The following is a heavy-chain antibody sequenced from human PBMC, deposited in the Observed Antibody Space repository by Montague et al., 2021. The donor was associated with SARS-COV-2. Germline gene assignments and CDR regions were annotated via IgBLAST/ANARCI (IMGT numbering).Heavy chain of an antibody. Sequence: CAISGDSVATDDVAWSWNGQSPSRDLEWLGITSYTGSAWYNEYAESVKGRITINPDTPKNQFSLHLTSVTPEDTAVYYCARHSYRTFDFWGQGTLVTVSS. J-gene: IGHJ4*02. CDR3: ARHSYRTFDF. CDR1: GDSVATDDVA. V-gene: IGHV6-1*01. D-gene: IGHD3-10*01. CDR2: TSYTGSAWYN.